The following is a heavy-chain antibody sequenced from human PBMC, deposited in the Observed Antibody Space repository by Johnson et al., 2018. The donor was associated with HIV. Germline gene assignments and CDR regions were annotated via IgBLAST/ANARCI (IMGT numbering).Heavy chain of an antibody. CDR2: INSDGSST. CDR1: GFTFSSYW. Sequence: VQLVESGGGLVQPGGSLRLSCVASGFTFSSYWMHWVRQAPGKGLVWVSRINSDGSSTSYADSVKGRFTISRDNAKNTLYPQMNSLRAEDTAVFYCAREMAWEDAFDIWGQGTMVTVSS. J-gene: IGHJ3*02. CDR3: AREMAWEDAFDI. V-gene: IGHV3-74*01. D-gene: IGHD5-24*01.